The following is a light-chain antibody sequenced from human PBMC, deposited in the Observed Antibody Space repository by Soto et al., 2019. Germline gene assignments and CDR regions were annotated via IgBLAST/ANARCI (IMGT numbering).Light chain of an antibody. CDR3: QQYNQWSPIT. CDR2: AAS. CDR1: QSVGSN. J-gene: IGKJ5*01. V-gene: IGKV3-15*01. Sequence: IGMTQSTGTLSVLTGHSATLPWGASQSVGSNIAWYQQRPGQAPRLLIYAASTRAAGVPIRFSGSGSGTEFTPTITSLQSDDFAVYYCQQYNQWSPITFGQGTRLEIK.